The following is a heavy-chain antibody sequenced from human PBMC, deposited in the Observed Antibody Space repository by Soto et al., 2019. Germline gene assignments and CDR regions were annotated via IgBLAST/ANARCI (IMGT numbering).Heavy chain of an antibody. CDR3: ARVNNDYIGGSYRRNDAFDI. Sequence: QVQLVQSGAEVKKPGASVKVSCKASGYTFTSYGISWVRQAPGQGLEWMGWISAYNGNTNYAQKLQGRVTMTTDTSTSTAYMELRSLRSDDTAVYYCARVNNDYIGGSYRRNDAFDIWGQGTMVTVSS. CDR2: ISAYNGNT. D-gene: IGHD3-16*02. CDR1: GYTFTSYG. J-gene: IGHJ3*02. V-gene: IGHV1-18*01.